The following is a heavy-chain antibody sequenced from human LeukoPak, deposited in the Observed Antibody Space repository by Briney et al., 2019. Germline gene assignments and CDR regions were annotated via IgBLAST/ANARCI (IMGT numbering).Heavy chain of an antibody. J-gene: IGHJ4*02. V-gene: IGHV3-23*01. CDR3: ANLPLAVAGTCY. D-gene: IGHD6-19*01. Sequence: GGTLRLSCAASGFTFSNYGMSWVRQAPGKGLEWVSGISGSGGSTYYADSVKGRFTISRDNSKNTLYLQMNSLRAEDTAVYYCANLPLAVAGTCYWGQETLVTVSS. CDR1: GFTFSNYG. CDR2: ISGSGGST.